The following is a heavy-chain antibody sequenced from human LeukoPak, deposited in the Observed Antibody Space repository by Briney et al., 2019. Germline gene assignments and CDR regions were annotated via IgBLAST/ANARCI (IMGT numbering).Heavy chain of an antibody. V-gene: IGHV3-23*01. CDR2: ISGSGGST. D-gene: IGHD3-16*01. CDR1: GFTFSSYG. Sequence: PGGSLRLSCAASGFTFSSYGMNWVRQAPGKGLEWVSAISGSGGSTYYADSVKGRFTISRDNSKNTLYLQMNSLRAEGTAVYYCAKDGLRGEFDYWGQGTLVTVSS. J-gene: IGHJ4*02. CDR3: AKDGLRGEFDY.